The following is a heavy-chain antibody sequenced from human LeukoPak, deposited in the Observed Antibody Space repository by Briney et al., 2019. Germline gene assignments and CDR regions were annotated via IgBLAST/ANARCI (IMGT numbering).Heavy chain of an antibody. V-gene: IGHV1-2*02. J-gene: IGHJ5*02. Sequence: ASVKVSCKASGYTFTSYDINWVRQATGQGLEWMGWINPNSGGTNYAQKFQGRVTMTRDTSISTAYMELSRLRSDDTAVYYCARVVGGVRSNWFDPWGQGTLVTVSS. CDR3: ARVVGGVRSNWFDP. CDR1: GYTFTSYD. CDR2: INPNSGGT. D-gene: IGHD3-16*01.